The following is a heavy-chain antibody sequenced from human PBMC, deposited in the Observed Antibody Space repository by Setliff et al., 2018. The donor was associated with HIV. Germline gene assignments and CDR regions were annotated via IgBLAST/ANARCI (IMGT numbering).Heavy chain of an antibody. CDR1: GGSMSSGDYF. CDR3: VRGPQWLVQKGRVYYFDY. V-gene: IGHV4-30-4*08. J-gene: IGHJ4*02. D-gene: IGHD6-19*01. Sequence: SETLSLTCTFSGGSMSSGDYFLSWIRQAPGKGLEWIGCISCSGSADYNPSLQSRVTISVDTSKNQVSLKLTTITAADTAGYFCVRGPQWLVQKGRVYYFDYWGQGALVTVSS. CDR2: ISCSGSA.